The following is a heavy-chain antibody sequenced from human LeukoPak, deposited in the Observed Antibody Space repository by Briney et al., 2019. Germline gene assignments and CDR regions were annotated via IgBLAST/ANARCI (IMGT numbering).Heavy chain of an antibody. CDR1: GYTFTSYN. V-gene: IGHV1-46*01. CDR3: ARGLDSGSYYQRDYFDY. CDR2: INPSGGGT. Sequence: AXVRVSFTASGYTFTSYNMHWVRQAPGQGLEWMGIINPSGGGTSYAQKFEGRVTMTSDTSTSTVYMELSSLRSEDTAVYYCARGLDSGSYYQRDYFDYWGQGILVTXSS. J-gene: IGHJ4*02. D-gene: IGHD1-26*01.